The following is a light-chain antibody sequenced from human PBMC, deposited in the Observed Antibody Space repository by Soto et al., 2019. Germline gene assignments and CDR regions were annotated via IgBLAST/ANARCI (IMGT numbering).Light chain of an antibody. CDR1: QSVSSY. CDR2: DAS. J-gene: IGKJ4*01. V-gene: IGKV3-11*01. CDR3: QQRSNWPFT. Sequence: EIVLTQSPATLSLSPGERATLSCRASQSVSSYLAWYQQKPVQAPRLLIYDASNRATGIPARFSGSGSGTDFTLTISSLEPEDFAVYYCQQRSNWPFTFGGGTKVDIK.